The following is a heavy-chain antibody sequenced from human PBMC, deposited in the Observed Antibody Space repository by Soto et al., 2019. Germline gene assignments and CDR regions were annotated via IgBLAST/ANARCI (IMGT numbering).Heavy chain of an antibody. CDR3: ARGVGEFDKHYFDS. J-gene: IGHJ4*02. V-gene: IGHV3-48*02. CDR1: GFAFSIYT. CDR2: IRSSSSSI. D-gene: IGHD3-10*01. Sequence: WGSLRLSCVGSGFAFSIYTMSLFRQSPVKWLEWLSYIRSSSSSIYYADSVKGRLTISRDNAKNSLFLHMNSLRDEDTAVYYCARGVGEFDKHYFDSWGQGALVTVSS.